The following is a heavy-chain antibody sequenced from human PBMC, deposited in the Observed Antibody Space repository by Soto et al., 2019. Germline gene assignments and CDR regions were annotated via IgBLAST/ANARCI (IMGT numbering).Heavy chain of an antibody. Sequence: GGSLRLSCAASGFTVNSNYMSWVRQAPGKGLEWVSVIYSDGSTYYADSVKGRFIISRDNSNNTLYFQMNSLRAEDTAVYYCATLTKYDILTGFYPCCGQGSLVPVSS. CDR3: ATLTKYDILTGFYPC. D-gene: IGHD3-9*01. V-gene: IGHV3-66*01. CDR2: IYSDGST. CDR1: GFTVNSNY. J-gene: IGHJ4*02.